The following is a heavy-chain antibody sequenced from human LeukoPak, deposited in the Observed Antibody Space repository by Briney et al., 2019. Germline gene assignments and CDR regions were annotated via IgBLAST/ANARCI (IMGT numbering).Heavy chain of an antibody. Sequence: GGSLRLSCAASGFTFSSYGMHRVRQAPGKGLEWVAFIRYDGSNKYYADSVKGRFTISRDNSKNTLYLQMNSLRAEDTAVYYCANPGYSSSPRWGQGTLVTVSS. V-gene: IGHV3-30*02. CDR1: GFTFSSYG. D-gene: IGHD6-6*01. CDR3: ANPGYSSSPR. J-gene: IGHJ4*02. CDR2: IRYDGSNK.